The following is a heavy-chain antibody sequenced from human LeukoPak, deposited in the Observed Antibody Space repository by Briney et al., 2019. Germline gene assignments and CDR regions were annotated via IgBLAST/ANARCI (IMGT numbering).Heavy chain of an antibody. J-gene: IGHJ4*02. CDR3: AKDWSLGYGCLDY. CDR2: LSGTGRST. V-gene: IGHV3-23*01. CDR1: GFTFDDYA. Sequence: GRSLRLSCAASGFTFDDYAMHWVRQAPGKGLEWVSTLSGTGRSTYYADSVKGRFSISRDNSKNTVYLEMNSLRAEDTAVYYCAKDWSLGYGCLDYWGQGTLVTVSS. D-gene: IGHD5-12*01.